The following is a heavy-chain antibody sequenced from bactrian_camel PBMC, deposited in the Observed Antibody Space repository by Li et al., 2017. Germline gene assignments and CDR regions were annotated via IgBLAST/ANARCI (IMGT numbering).Heavy chain of an antibody. CDR2: ISGDGAT. J-gene: IGHJ4*01. Sequence: DVQLVESGGGSVQPGGSLRLTCAASGYTGNTPCMAWFRHASRQEREVVASISGDGATSYADSVNGRFTISKDSAQNTLYLQMNALKAEDTAVYYCAANFGPHCSGPYLARRANFVGQGTQVTVS. CDR1: GYTGNTPC. D-gene: IGHD4*01. V-gene: IGHV3S67*01.